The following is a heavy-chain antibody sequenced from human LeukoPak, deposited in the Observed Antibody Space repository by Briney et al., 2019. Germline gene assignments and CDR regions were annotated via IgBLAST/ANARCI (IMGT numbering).Heavy chain of an antibody. D-gene: IGHD1-26*01. CDR1: GFTFRSSY. V-gene: IGHV3-53*01. Sequence: PGGSLRLSCAASGFTFRSSYMSWVRQAPGKGLEWVSIIYNGGSTYYADSVKGRFTISRDNAKNTLYLQMNSLRAEDTAVYYCARALGSSSDYWGQGTLVTVSS. CDR3: ARALGSSSDY. J-gene: IGHJ4*02. CDR2: IYNGGST.